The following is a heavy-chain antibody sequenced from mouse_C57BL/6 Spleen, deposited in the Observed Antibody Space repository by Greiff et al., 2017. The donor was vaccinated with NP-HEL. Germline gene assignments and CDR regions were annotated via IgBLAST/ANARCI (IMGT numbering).Heavy chain of an antibody. CDR1: GYAFTNYL. Sequence: QVQLQQSGAELVRPGTSVKVSCKASGYAFTNYLIEWVKQRPGQGLEWIGVINPGSGGTNYNEKFKGKATLTADKSSSTAYMQLSSLTSEDSAVYFCARWGTVVATRYFDVWGTGTTVTVSS. J-gene: IGHJ1*03. D-gene: IGHD1-1*01. V-gene: IGHV1-54*01. CDR2: INPGSGGT. CDR3: ARWGTVVATRYFDV.